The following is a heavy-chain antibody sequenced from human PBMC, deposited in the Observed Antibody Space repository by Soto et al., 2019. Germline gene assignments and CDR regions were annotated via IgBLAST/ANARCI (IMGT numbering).Heavy chain of an antibody. CDR3: AKLSGTSSTCYFPGWFDP. CDR2: VYYSGSS. CDR1: GDSISGGASF. V-gene: IGHV4-30-4*01. J-gene: IGHJ5*02. Sequence: QVQLQESGPGLVKPSETLSLTCTVSGDSISGGASFWSWIRQPPGKGLEWIANVYYSGSSYYNPSLKSRLTISVDTTKNQFSLQLKSMTAADTAVYYCAKLSGTSSTCYFPGWFDPWGXXXXXXVSS. D-gene: IGHD2-2*01.